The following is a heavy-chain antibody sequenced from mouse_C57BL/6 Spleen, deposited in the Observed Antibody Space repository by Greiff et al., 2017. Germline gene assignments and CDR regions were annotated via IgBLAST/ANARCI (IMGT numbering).Heavy chain of an antibody. V-gene: IGHV3-6*01. CDR1: GYSITSGYY. Sequence: DVHLVESGPGLVKPSQSLSLTCSVTGYSITSGYYWNWIRQFPGNKLEWMGYISYDGSNNYNPSLKNRISITRDTSKNQFFLKLNSLTTEDTATYYCAREGGHWGQGTLVTVSA. CDR2: ISYDGSN. CDR3: AREGGH. J-gene: IGHJ3*01.